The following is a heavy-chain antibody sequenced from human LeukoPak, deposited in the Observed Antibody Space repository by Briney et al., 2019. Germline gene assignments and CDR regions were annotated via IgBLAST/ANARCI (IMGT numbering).Heavy chain of an antibody. Sequence: ASVKVSCKASGGTFSSYAISWVRQAPGQGLEWMGGIIPIFGTANYAQKFRGRVTITTDESTSTAYMELSSLRSEDTAVYYCAREERWDRDYYYMDVWGKGTTVTVSS. CDR2: IIPIFGTA. CDR3: AREERWDRDYYYMDV. V-gene: IGHV1-69*05. J-gene: IGHJ6*03. CDR1: GGTFSSYA. D-gene: IGHD1-26*01.